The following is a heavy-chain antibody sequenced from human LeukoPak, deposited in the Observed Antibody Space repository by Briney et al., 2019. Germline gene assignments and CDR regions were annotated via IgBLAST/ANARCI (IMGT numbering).Heavy chain of an antibody. Sequence: ASAKVSCKASGYTFTSYYIHWVRQAPGQGLEWMGIINPSGGSTSYAQKFQGRVTMTRDTSTSTVYMELSSLRSEDTAVYYCAGDDYGGNSAFDYWGQGTLVTVSS. V-gene: IGHV1-46*01. D-gene: IGHD4-23*01. CDR2: INPSGGST. CDR3: AGDDYGGNSAFDY. J-gene: IGHJ4*02. CDR1: GYTFTSYY.